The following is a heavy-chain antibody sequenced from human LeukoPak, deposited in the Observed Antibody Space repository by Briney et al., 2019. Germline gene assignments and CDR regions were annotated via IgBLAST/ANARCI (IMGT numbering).Heavy chain of an antibody. CDR3: ARDHGEEGDYSFDY. J-gene: IGHJ4*02. CDR2: ISGSGSTI. Sequence: GGSLRLSCAASGFTFSSYSMNWVRQAPGKGLEWVSYISGSGSTIYYADSVKGRFTISRDNAKNSLYLQMNSLRAADTAVYYCARDHGEEGDYSFDYWGQGTLVTVSS. V-gene: IGHV3-48*04. D-gene: IGHD3-10*01. CDR1: GFTFSSYS.